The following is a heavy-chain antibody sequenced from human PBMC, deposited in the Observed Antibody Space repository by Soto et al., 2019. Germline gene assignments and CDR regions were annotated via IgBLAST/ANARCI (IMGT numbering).Heavy chain of an antibody. CDR2: IYYSGST. J-gene: IGHJ4*02. CDR1: GGSISRYH. Sequence: PSETLSLTCTVSGGSISRYHWSWIRQPPGKGLEWIGYIYYSGSTYYNPSLRSRVAISVDTSKNQFSLKVSSVTAADTAVYYCASLHAAYEYFFDSWGQGTLATVSS. V-gene: IGHV4-59*01. D-gene: IGHD2-15*01. CDR3: ASLHAAYEYFFDS.